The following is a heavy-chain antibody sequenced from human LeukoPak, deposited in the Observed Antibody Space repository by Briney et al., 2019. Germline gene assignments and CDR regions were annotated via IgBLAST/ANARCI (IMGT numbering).Heavy chain of an antibody. J-gene: IGHJ4*02. D-gene: IGHD6-13*01. CDR2: IWYDGSNK. CDR3: AKERAAAIEGYFEH. V-gene: IGHV3-33*06. Sequence: GGSLRLSCAASGFSFSNYGMHWVRQAPGKGLEWVAVIWYDGSNKYYADSVKGRFTISRDNSKNTLYLQINSLRAEDTAVYYCAKERAAAIEGYFEHWGQGTLVTVSS. CDR1: GFSFSNYG.